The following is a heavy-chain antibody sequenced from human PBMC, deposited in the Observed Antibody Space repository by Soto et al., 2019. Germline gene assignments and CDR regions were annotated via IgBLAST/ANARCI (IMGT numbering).Heavy chain of an antibody. V-gene: IGHV4-31*03. D-gene: IGHD4-17*01. CDR3: ARVGDYGDYYYYYYYMDV. J-gene: IGHJ6*03. CDR2: IYYSGST. CDR1: GGSISSGGYY. Sequence: PSETLSLTCTVSGGSISSGGYYWSWIRQHPGKGLEWIGYIYYSGSTYYNPSLKSRVTISVDTSKNHFSLKLSSVTAADTAVYYCARVGDYGDYYYYYYYMDVWGKGTTVTVSS.